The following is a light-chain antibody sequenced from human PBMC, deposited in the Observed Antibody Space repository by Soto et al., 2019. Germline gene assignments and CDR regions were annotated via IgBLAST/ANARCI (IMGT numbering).Light chain of an antibody. CDR2: KVS. V-gene: IGKV2-30*01. Sequence: DVVMTQSPLFLPVTLGQPASISCRSSQSLVYSDGNAYLNWFQQRPGQSPRRLIYKVSNRDSGVPDRVSGSGSGTDFTLKISRVKAEDVGVYYCMQVTRLPPRTFGQGTKVEIK. CDR1: QSLVYSDGNAY. CDR3: MQVTRLPPRT. J-gene: IGKJ1*01.